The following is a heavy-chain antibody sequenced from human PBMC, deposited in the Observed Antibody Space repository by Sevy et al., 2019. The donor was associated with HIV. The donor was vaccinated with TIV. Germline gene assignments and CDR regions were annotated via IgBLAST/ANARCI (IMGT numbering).Heavy chain of an antibody. V-gene: IGHV1-24*01. CDR3: ATTKDYYESSGCPFDF. CDR1: GYTLTGLS. Sequence: ASVKVSCKVSGYTLTGLSMHWVRQAPGKGLEWMGSFDPEDGETIYAQGLQGRLTMTEDTSADTAYMELNGLRSDDTAIYYCATTKDYYESSGCPFDFWGQGTLVTVSS. J-gene: IGHJ4*02. D-gene: IGHD3-22*01. CDR2: FDPEDGET.